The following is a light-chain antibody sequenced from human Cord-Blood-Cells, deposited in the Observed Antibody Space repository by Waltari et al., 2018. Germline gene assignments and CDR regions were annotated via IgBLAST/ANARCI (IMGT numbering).Light chain of an antibody. CDR2: LGS. CDR1: QSLLHSNGYNY. J-gene: IGKJ5*01. Sequence: DLVMTQSPLSLPVTPGEPASISCSSSQSLLHSNGYNYLDWYLQKPGQSPQLLIYLGSNRASGVPDRFSGSGSGTDFTLKISRVEAEDVGVYYCMQALQTPITFGQGTRLEIK. V-gene: IGKV2-28*01. CDR3: MQALQTPIT.